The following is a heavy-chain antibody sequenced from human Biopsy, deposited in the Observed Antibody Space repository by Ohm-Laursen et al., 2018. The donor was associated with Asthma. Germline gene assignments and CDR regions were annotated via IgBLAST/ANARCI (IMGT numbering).Heavy chain of an antibody. V-gene: IGHV3-48*02. CDR3: ARDYGGNSGYYYGMDV. CDR2: ISSSGSTI. CDR1: GFTFSSYS. Sequence: SLRLSCAASGFTFSSYSMNWVRQAPGKGLEWVSYISSSGSTIYYADSVKGRFTISRDNAKNSLYLQMNSLRDEDTAVYYCARDYGGNSGYYYGMDVWGQGTTVTVSS. J-gene: IGHJ6*02. D-gene: IGHD4-23*01.